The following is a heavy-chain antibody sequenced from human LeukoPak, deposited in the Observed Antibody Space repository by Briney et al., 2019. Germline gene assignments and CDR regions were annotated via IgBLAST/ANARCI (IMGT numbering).Heavy chain of an antibody. CDR3: ARVASGSYPIDY. V-gene: IGHV1-2*02. CDR1: GYTFTGYH. D-gene: IGHD1-26*01. CDR2: INPNSCGT. J-gene: IGHJ4*02. Sequence: ASVKVSCKASGYTFTGYHIHWVRQAPGQGLEWMGWINPNSCGTNYAQKFQGRVTMTRDTSTSTAYMDLSRLRFDDTAVYYCARVASGSYPIDYWGQGSLVTVSS.